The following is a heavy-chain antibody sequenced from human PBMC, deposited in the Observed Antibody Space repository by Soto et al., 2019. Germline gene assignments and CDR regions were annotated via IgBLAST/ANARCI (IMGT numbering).Heavy chain of an antibody. D-gene: IGHD1-26*01. V-gene: IGHV1-69*13. CDR2: IIPIFGTA. J-gene: IGHJ4*02. CDR3: ARRANEYYFDY. Sequence: ASVKVSCKASGGSFSSYAISWVRQAPGQGLEWMGGIIPIFGTANYAQKFQGRVTITADESTSTAYMELSGLRSEDTAVYYCARRANEYYFDYWGQGTLVTVS. CDR1: GGSFSSYA.